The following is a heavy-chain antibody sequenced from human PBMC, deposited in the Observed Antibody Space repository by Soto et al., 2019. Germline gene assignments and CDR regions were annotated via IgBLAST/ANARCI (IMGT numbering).Heavy chain of an antibody. Sequence: GSLRLSCAASGFTFSSYGMHWVRQAPGKGLEWVAVIWYDGSNNYYADSVKGRFTISRDNSKNTLSLEMNTLRGEDTAVYYCARDTEGYKGMDVWGQGTTVTVSS. J-gene: IGHJ6*02. CDR3: ARDTEGYKGMDV. CDR2: IWYDGSNN. V-gene: IGHV3-33*01. D-gene: IGHD1-1*01. CDR1: GFTFSSYG.